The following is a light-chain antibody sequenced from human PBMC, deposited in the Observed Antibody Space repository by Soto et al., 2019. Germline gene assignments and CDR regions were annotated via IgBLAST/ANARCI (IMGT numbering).Light chain of an antibody. J-gene: IGLJ2*01. CDR3: GGWDDSLSGPV. Sequence: QSALTQPASVSGSPGQSITISCTGTGSDIGRYDFVSWFQQHPGKVPKLVIYEVSSRPSGVSDRFSGSKSGNTASLTISGLRSEDEADYYCGGWDDSLSGPVFGGGTKLTVL. V-gene: IGLV2-14*01. CDR2: EVS. CDR1: GSDIGRYDF.